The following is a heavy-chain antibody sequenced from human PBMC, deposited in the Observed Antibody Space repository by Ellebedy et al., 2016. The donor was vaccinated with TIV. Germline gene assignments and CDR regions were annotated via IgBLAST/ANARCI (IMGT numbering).Heavy chain of an antibody. J-gene: IGHJ3*01. CDR3: AKGKGYSDAFDS. CDR1: GFTFSRNV. D-gene: IGHD5-18*01. Sequence: GGSLRLSXAASGFTFSRNVMNWVRQPPGKGLAWVPSISGNGVNTYDADSVKGRFTISRDNSKNTLYLQMNGLRAEDTAIYYCAKGKGYSDAFDSWGQGTMVTVSS. CDR2: ISGNGVNT. V-gene: IGHV3-23*01.